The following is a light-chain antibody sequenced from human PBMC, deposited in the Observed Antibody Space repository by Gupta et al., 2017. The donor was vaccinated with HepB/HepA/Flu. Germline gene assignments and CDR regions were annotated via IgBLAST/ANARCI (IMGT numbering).Light chain of an antibody. CDR3: SSFTISSTVV. Sequence: QSALTQPASVSGSPGQSITISCTGTSSDVGGYNYVAWYQQHPGKVPKVMIYDVSHRPSGISNRFSGSKSGNTASLTISGLQAEDEADYYCSSFTISSTVVFGGGTKLTVL. CDR2: DVS. CDR1: SSDVGGYNY. J-gene: IGLJ2*01. V-gene: IGLV2-14*01.